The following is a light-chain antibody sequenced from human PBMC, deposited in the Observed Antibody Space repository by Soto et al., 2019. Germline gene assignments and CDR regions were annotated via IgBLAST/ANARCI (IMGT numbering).Light chain of an antibody. CDR1: SSDVGGYTY. J-gene: IGLJ2*01. V-gene: IGLV2-11*01. CDR2: DVS. CDR3: CSYAGRFVG. Sequence: QSALTQPRSVSGSPGQSVTISCTGTSSDVGGYTYVSWYQQHPGKAPKLMIYDVSKRPSGVPDRFSGSKSGNTASLTISGLQAEDEADYYCCSYAGRFVGFGGGTKLTVL.